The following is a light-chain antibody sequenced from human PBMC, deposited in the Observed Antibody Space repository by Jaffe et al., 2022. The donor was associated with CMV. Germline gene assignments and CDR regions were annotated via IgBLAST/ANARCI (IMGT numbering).Light chain of an antibody. CDR3: QQRSNWPPGFT. Sequence: EIVLTQSPATLSLSPGERATLSCRASQSVRSYLAWYQQKPGQAPRLLIYDASKRATGIPARFSGSGSGTDFTLTISSLESEDFAVYYCQQRSNWPPGFTFGPGTKVDVK. CDR1: QSVRSY. V-gene: IGKV3-11*01. J-gene: IGKJ3*01. CDR2: DAS.